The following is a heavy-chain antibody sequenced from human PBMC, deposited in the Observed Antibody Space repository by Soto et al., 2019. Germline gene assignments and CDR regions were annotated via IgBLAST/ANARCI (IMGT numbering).Heavy chain of an antibody. CDR2: IYPGDSDT. CDR3: ARHGTRARYFDWFLSPDAFDI. D-gene: IGHD3-9*01. V-gene: IGHV5-51*01. Sequence: PGESLKISCKGSGYSFTSYWIGLVRQMPGKGLEWMGIIYPGDSDTRYSPSFQGQVTISADKSISTAYLQWSSLKASDTAMYYCARHGTRARYFDWFLSPDAFDIWGQGTMVTVSS. J-gene: IGHJ3*02. CDR1: GYSFTSYW.